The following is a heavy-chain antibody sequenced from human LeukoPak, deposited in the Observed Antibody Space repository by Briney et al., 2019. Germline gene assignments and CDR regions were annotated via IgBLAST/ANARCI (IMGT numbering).Heavy chain of an antibody. CDR2: ISSSSSYI. D-gene: IGHD2-8*01. CDR1: GFTFSSYS. CDR3: AKDRSDNKTWYAGSH. V-gene: IGHV3-21*04. J-gene: IGHJ4*02. Sequence: KPGGSLRLSCAASGFTFSSYSMNWVRQAPGKGLEWVSSISSSSSYIYYADPVKGRFTISRDNSKNTLYLQMSSLRAEDTAVYYCAKDRSDNKTWYAGSHWGQGTLVTVSS.